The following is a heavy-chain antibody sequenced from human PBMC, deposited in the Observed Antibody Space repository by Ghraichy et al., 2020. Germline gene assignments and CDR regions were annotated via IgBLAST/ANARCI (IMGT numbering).Heavy chain of an antibody. CDR2: IYYSGST. CDR1: GGSISSSSYY. D-gene: IGHD2-2*01. V-gene: IGHV4-39*01. J-gene: IGHJ4*02. CDR3: ARLARLPAATPSSDY. Sequence: SETLSLTCTVSGGSISSSSYYWGWIRQPPGKGLEWIGSIYYSGSTYYNPSLKSRVTISVDTSKNQFSLKLSSVTAADTAVYYCARLARLPAATPSSDYWGQGTLVTVSS.